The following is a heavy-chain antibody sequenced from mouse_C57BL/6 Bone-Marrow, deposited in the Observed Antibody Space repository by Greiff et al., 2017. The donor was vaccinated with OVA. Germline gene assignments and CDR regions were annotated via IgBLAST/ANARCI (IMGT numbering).Heavy chain of an antibody. J-gene: IGHJ2*01. CDR1: GFTFSSYG. CDR2: ISSGGSYT. V-gene: IGHV5-6*01. Sequence: EVKLVESGGDLVKPGGSLKLSCAASGFTFSSYGMSWVRQTPDQRLEWVATISSGGSYTYYPDSVKGRFTISRDNAKNTLYLQMSSLKSEDTAMYYCARYGSSVYFDYWGQGTTLTVSS. CDR3: ARYGSSVYFDY. D-gene: IGHD1-1*01.